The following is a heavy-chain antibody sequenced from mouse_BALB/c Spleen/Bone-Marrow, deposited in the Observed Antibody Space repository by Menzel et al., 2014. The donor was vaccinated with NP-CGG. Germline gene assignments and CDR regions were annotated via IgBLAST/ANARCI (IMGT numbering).Heavy chain of an antibody. D-gene: IGHD2-10*02. CDR3: SRGYGNCSDY. CDR1: GFTFSSSI. CDR2: ISTGGTYT. V-gene: IGHV5-6-4*01. Sequence: EVMLVESAGGLVKPGGSLKLSCSASGFTFSSSIMPWVRQTPEKRLEWVATISTGGTYTYYPDSVKGRFTIARDNAKNTLCLQMSSLKAEDAAKYCCSRGYGNCSDYWGQGTTLTVSS. J-gene: IGHJ2*01.